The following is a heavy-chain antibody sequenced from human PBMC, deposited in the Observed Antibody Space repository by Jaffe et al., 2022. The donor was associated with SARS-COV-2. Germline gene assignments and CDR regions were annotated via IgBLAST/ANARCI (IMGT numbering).Heavy chain of an antibody. Sequence: QVKLQEAGPGPVKPSETLSLTCDVSGGPIRSYYWVWVRQPPGKGLEYIGYVFYSGSSNYSPALKSRATISLDMSKSQFSLKLRSVTTADTAVYYCAAAGCSGLSCPFDYWGQGTLVTVSS. J-gene: IGHJ4*02. D-gene: IGHD2-15*01. CDR2: VFYSGSS. V-gene: IGHV4-59*01. CDR1: GGPIRSYY. CDR3: AAAGCSGLSCPFDY.